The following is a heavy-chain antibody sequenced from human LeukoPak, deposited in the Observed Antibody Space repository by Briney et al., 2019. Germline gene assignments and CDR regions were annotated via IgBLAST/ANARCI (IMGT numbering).Heavy chain of an antibody. V-gene: IGHV4-59*13. CDR3: AKGVGASYYFDY. CDR2: IYYSGTT. CDR1: GGSISSYY. Sequence: PSETLSLTCTVSGGSISSYYWSWIRQPPGKGLEWIGYIYYSGTTNYNSSLKSRVTISVDTSKHQFSLKLRSVTAADTAVYYCAKGVGASYYFDYWGRGTLVTVSS. D-gene: IGHD1-26*01. J-gene: IGHJ4*02.